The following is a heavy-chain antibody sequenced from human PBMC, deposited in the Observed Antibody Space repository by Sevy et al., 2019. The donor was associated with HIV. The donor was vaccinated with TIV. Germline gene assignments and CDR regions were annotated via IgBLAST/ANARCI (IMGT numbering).Heavy chain of an antibody. D-gene: IGHD6-13*01. CDR3: AKEVYGGIAAAGTGEFYP. CDR1: GFTFDDYA. Sequence: GGSLRLSCAASGFTFDDYAMHWVRQAPGKGLEWVSGISGKSGSIGYADSVKGRFTISRDKAKNSLYLQMNSLRADDTALYYCAKEVYGGIAAAGTGEFYPWGQGTLVTVSS. J-gene: IGHJ5*02. CDR2: ISGKSGSI. V-gene: IGHV3-9*01.